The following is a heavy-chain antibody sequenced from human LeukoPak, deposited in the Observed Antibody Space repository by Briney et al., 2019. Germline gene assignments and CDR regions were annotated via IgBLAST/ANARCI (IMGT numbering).Heavy chain of an antibody. CDR1: GFTFSSYG. CDR3: ARGRKDFGVVRGYFDY. J-gene: IGHJ4*02. D-gene: IGHD3-3*01. CDR2: IRYDGSNK. V-gene: IGHV3-30*02. Sequence: PGGSLRLSCAASGFTFSSYGMHWVRQAPGKGLEWVAFIRYDGSNKYYADSVKGRFTISRDNSKNTLYLQMNSLRAEDTAVYYCARGRKDFGVVRGYFDYWGQGTLVTVSS.